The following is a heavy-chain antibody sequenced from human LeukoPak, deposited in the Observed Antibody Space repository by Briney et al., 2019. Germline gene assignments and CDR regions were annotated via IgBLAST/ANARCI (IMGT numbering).Heavy chain of an antibody. CDR3: AKKSGSGWFGYFDY. V-gene: IGHV3-23*01. D-gene: IGHD6-19*01. CDR2: ISRSGGST. CDR1: GFPFSSHA. Sequence: GSLRLSLVASGFPFSSHAMTWGRPAPGKGLECVSGISRSGGSTYYADSVKGRFTISKDNSRNKLFLKMNSLRAEDTAIYYCAKKSGSGWFGYFDYWGQGTLVTVSS. J-gene: IGHJ4*02.